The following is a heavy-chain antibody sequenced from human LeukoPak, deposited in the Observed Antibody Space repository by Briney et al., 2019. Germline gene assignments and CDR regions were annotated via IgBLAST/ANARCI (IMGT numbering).Heavy chain of an antibody. J-gene: IGHJ6*02. V-gene: IGHV3-13*01. CDR3: AGSPRGYSYGLGYYYGMDV. D-gene: IGHD5-18*01. CDR2: IGTAGDT. CDR1: GFTFSSYD. Sequence: GGSLRLSCAASGFTFSSYDMHWVRQATGKGLEWVSAIGTAGDTYYPGSVKGRFTISGENAKNSLYLQMNSLRAEDTAVYYCAGSPRGYSYGLGYYYGMDVWGQGTTVTVSS.